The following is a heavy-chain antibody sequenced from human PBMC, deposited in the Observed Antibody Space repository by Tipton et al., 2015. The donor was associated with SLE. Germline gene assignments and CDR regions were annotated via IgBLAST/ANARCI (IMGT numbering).Heavy chain of an antibody. CDR3: AREYGSGPPPYRGADY. D-gene: IGHD3-10*01. Sequence: LRLSCTVSGGSVSSGSYYWSWIRQPPGKGLEWIGNIYDSGSTYYNPSLKSRVTISVDTSKNQFSLKLSSVTAADTAVYYCAREYGSGPPPYRGADYWGQGTLVTVSS. CDR2: IYDSGST. CDR1: GGSVSSGSYY. V-gene: IGHV4-61*01. J-gene: IGHJ4*02.